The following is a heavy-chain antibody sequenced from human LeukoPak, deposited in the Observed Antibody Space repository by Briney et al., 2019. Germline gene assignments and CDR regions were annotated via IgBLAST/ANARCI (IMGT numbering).Heavy chain of an antibody. V-gene: IGHV4-59*01. CDR2: IYYSGST. CDR1: GGSISSYY. Sequence: PSETLSLTCTVSGGSISSYYWGWLRQPPGKGLEWIGYIYYSGSTNYNPSLKSRVTISVDTSKNQFSLKLSSVTAADTAVYYCAREVGGNSAFDYWGQGTLVTVSS. J-gene: IGHJ4*02. CDR3: AREVGGNSAFDY. D-gene: IGHD4-23*01.